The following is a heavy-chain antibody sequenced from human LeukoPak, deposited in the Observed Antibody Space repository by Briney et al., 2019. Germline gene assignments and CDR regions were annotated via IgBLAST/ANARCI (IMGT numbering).Heavy chain of an antibody. CDR3: ARRNGDY. V-gene: IGHV4-39*01. Sequence: PSETLSLTCTVSGGSISSRNYYWGWIRQPPGKGLEWVGSIYYSGTTYYNPSLKSRVSINVDTSKNQFSLYLSSVTAADTAVYYCARRNGDYWGQGTLVTVSS. CDR2: IYYSGTT. CDR1: GGSISSRNYY. J-gene: IGHJ4*02.